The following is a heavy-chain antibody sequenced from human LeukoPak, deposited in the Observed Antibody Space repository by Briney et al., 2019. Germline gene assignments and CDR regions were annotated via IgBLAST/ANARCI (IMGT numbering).Heavy chain of an antibody. CDR2: IRSKANNYAT. CDR1: GFTFSSYA. CDR3: TRYCSGGSCSDAFDI. D-gene: IGHD2-15*01. V-gene: IGHV3-73*01. J-gene: IGHJ3*02. Sequence: GGSLRLSCAASGFTFSSYAMHWVRQASGKGLEWVGRIRSKANNYATAYAASVRGRFTISRDDSKNTSFLQMNSLKTEDTAVYYCTRYCSGGSCSDAFDIWGQGTMVTVSS.